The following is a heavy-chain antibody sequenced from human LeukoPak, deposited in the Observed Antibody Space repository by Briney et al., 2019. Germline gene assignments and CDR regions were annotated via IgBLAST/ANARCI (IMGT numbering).Heavy chain of an antibody. CDR3: ARVSGSYFLGYYYYYMDV. CDR2: IYTSGST. V-gene: IGHV4-4*07. CDR1: GGSIRSFY. J-gene: IGHJ6*03. Sequence: PSETLSLTCTVAGGSIRSFYWSWIRQPAGKGLEWIGRIYTSGSTNYNPSLKSRVTMSVDTSKNQFSRKLSSVTAANTAVYYCARVSGSYFLGYYYYYMDVWGKGTTVTISS. D-gene: IGHD1-26*01.